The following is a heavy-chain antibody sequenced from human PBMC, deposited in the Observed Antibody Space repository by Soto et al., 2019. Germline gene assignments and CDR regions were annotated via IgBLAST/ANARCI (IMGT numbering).Heavy chain of an antibody. J-gene: IGHJ6*02. CDR3: ARDNITIFGVDYYYYGMDV. V-gene: IGHV4-30-4*01. CDR2: IYYSGST. CDR1: GGSISSGDYY. D-gene: IGHD3-3*01. Sequence: RSLTCTVSGGSISSGDYYWSWIRQPPGKGLEWIGYIYYSGSTYYNPSLKSRVTISVDTSKNQFSLKLSSVTAADTAVYYCARDNITIFGVDYYYYGMDVWGQGTTVTVSS.